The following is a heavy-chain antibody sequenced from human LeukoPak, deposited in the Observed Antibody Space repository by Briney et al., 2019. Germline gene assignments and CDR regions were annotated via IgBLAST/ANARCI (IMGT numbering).Heavy chain of an antibody. CDR1: GFTFSSYA. CDR2: ISSNGGST. D-gene: IGHD4-17*01. V-gene: IGHV3-64*01. J-gene: IGHJ5*02. Sequence: GGSLRLSCAASGFTFSSYAMHWVSQAPGKGLEYVSAISSNGGSTYYANSVKGRFTISRDNSKNTLYLQMGSLRAEDMAVYYCAAYNDYGDYRWGQGTLVTVSS. CDR3: AAYNDYGDYR.